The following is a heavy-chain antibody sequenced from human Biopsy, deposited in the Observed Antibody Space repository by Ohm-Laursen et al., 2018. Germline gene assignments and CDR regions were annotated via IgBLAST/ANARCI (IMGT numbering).Heavy chain of an antibody. CDR2: IFNSANT. CDR3: ARGDYFDSNGYFWFDP. D-gene: IGHD3-22*01. Sequence: TLSLTCTVSGGSISSGGSYWSWIRQRPGKGLEWIGYIFNSANTHYNPSLKNLITISGDTPKNQFSLKLNSVTAADTAVYYCARGDYFDSNGYFWFDPWGQGTLVTVSS. V-gene: IGHV4-31*01. J-gene: IGHJ5*02. CDR1: GGSISSGGSY.